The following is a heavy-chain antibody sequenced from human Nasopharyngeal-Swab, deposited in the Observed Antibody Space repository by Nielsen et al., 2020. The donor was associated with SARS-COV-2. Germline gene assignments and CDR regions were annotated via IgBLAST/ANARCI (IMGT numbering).Heavy chain of an antibody. CDR3: ARGLSGIVPAPILGLGPYYYYYMDV. V-gene: IGHV4-34*01. Sequence: SETLSLTCTVSGVSITSQYWSWIRQPPGKGPEWIAEINHSGSTNYNPSLKSRVTLSVDTSMNQVSLEVSSVTAADTAVYYCARGLSGIVPAPILGLGPYYYYYMDVWGKGTTVTVSS. CDR2: INHSGST. D-gene: IGHD2-2*01. J-gene: IGHJ6*03. CDR1: GVSITSQY.